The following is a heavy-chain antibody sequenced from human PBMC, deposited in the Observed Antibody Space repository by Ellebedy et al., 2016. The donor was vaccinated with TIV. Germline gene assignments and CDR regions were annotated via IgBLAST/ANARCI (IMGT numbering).Heavy chain of an antibody. CDR2: ISDSGGNT. D-gene: IGHD5-18*01. CDR1: GLTFSSHA. Sequence: GESLKISCAASGLTFSSHAMSWVRQAPGKGLEWVSSISDSGGNTYYADSVKGRFTISRDNSKNTLYLQMNSLRAEDTAVYYCARDPVDTSMVKIYFDYWGQGTLVSVSS. J-gene: IGHJ4*02. CDR3: ARDPVDTSMVKIYFDY. V-gene: IGHV3-23*01.